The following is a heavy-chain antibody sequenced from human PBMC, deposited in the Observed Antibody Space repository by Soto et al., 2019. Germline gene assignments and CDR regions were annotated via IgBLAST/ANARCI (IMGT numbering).Heavy chain of an antibody. V-gene: IGHV1-69*02. CDR2: IIPILGIA. CDR3: AKGSTQRDYGAKAAAGYWYFDL. J-gene: IGHJ2*01. CDR1: GGTFSSYT. Sequence: SVKVSCKASGGTFSSYTISWVRQAPGQGLEWMGRIIPILGIANYAQKFQGRVTITADKSTSTAYMELSSLRSEDTAVYYCAKGSTQRDYGAKAAAGYWYFDLWGRGTLVPVSS. D-gene: IGHD4-17*01.